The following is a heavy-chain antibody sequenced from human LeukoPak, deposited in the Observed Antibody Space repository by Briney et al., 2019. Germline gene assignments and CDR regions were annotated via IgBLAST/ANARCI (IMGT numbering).Heavy chain of an antibody. CDR2: IYYSGST. D-gene: IGHD3-10*01. V-gene: IGHV4-39*01. CDR1: GGSISSSSYY. Sequence: PSETLSLTCTVSGGSISSSSYYWGWIRQPPGKGLEWIGSIYYSGSTYYNPSLKSRVTISVDTSKNQFPLKLSSVTAADTAVYYCARHKLVWFGEFYYFDYWGQGTLVTVSS. J-gene: IGHJ4*02. CDR3: ARHKLVWFGEFYYFDY.